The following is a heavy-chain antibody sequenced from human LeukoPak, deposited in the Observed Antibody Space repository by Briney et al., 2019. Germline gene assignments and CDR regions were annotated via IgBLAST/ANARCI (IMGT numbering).Heavy chain of an antibody. D-gene: IGHD4/OR15-4a*01. CDR3: ARLTFDY. J-gene: IGHJ4*02. CDR1: GFTFSTYV. CDR2: IWYDGSNK. V-gene: IGHV3-33*08. Sequence: GGSLRLSCAASGFTFSTYVMNWFRQAPGKGLEWVAVIWYDGSNKYYADSVKGRFTISRDNSKNTLYLQMNSLRAEDTAVYYCARLTFDYWGQGTLVTVSS.